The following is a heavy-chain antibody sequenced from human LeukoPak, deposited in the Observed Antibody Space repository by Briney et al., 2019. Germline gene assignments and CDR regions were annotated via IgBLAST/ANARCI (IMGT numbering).Heavy chain of an antibody. V-gene: IGHV3-23*01. CDR2: ISGSGGST. J-gene: IGHJ4*02. D-gene: IGHD5-12*01. CDR3: AREMGLNIVATFGY. CDR1: GFTFSSYG. Sequence: GGSLRLSCAASGFTFSSYGMSWVRQAPGKGLEWASAISGSGGSTYYADSVKGRFTISRDNSKNTLYLQMNSLRAEDTAVYYCAREMGLNIVATFGYWGQGTLVTVSS.